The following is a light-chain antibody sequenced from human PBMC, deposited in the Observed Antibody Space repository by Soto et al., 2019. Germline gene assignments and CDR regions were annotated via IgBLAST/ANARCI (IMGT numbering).Light chain of an antibody. CDR3: QSYDSSLSGSV. CDR1: RSNIGAGYH. V-gene: IGLV1-40*01. J-gene: IGLJ3*02. Sequence: QSALTQPPSVSGAPGQRVTISCTGSRSNIGAGYHVHWYQQLPGTAPKLLIYGNSNRPSGVPDRFSGSKSGTSASLAITGLQTEDEADYYCQSYDSSLSGSVFGGGTKVNVL. CDR2: GNS.